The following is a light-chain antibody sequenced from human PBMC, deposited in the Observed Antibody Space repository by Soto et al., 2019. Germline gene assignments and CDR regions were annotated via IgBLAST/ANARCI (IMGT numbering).Light chain of an antibody. CDR1: TGAVTSFHY. V-gene: IGLV7-46*01. Sequence: QAVVTQDPSLTVSPGGTVTLTCGSSTGAVTSFHYPYWFQQKPGQAPRALIYDTSNRHSWTPARFSGSLLGGKAALTLSGAQPEDEAEYYCLLAYTGARLFGAGTKLTVL. CDR2: DTS. J-gene: IGLJ2*01. CDR3: LLAYTGARL.